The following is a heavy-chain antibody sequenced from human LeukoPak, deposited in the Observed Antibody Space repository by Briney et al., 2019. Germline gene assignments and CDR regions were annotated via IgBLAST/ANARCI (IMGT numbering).Heavy chain of an antibody. CDR2: ICYSGST. CDR1: GGSISSGDYY. J-gene: IGHJ4*02. CDR3: ARSDYYYDSSGPN. V-gene: IGHV4-30-4*01. D-gene: IGHD3-22*01. Sequence: SETLSLTCTVSGGSISSGDYYWSWIRQPPGKGLEWIGYICYSGSTYYNPSLKSRVTISVDTSKNQFSLKLSSVTAAGTAVYYCARSDYYYDSSGPNWGQGTLVTVSS.